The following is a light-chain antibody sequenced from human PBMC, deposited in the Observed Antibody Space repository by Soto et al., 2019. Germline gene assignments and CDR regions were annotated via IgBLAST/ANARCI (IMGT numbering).Light chain of an antibody. Sequence: QSVLTQPPSASGTPGQRVSISCSGSTSNIGSNYVYWYQQLPGMAPKLLIYRNTQRPSGVPDRFSGSRSGTSASLAISGLRSEDEADYYCAAWDDSLSGYVFGTGTQLTVL. CDR2: RNT. CDR3: AAWDDSLSGYV. V-gene: IGLV1-47*01. CDR1: TSNIGSNY. J-gene: IGLJ1*01.